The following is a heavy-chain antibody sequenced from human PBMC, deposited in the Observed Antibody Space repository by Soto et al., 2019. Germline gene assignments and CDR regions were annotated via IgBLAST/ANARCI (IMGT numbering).Heavy chain of an antibody. CDR1: GGSISSGGYS. D-gene: IGHD3-22*01. J-gene: IGHJ5*02. CDR3: ARVLGSSSYLWFDP. CDR2: IYHSGST. Sequence: QLQLQESGSGLVKPSQTLSLTCAVSGGSISSGGYSWSWIRQPPGKGLEWIGYIYHSGSTYYNPSLKSRVTISVDRSKNQCSLKLSSVTAADTAVSYCARVLGSSSYLWFDPWGQGTLVTVSS. V-gene: IGHV4-30-2*01.